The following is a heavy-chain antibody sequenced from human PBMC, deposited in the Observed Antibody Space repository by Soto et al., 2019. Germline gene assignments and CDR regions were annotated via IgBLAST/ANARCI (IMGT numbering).Heavy chain of an antibody. Sequence: QVQLQESGPGLVKPSGTLSLTCAVSAGSISSSHWWNWVRQPPGKGLEWIGEIYHSGSTNYNPSLKSRVTISVDKSKNQFSLKLSSVTAADTSVYYCARGGRAAAGFFDYWGQGTLVTVSS. J-gene: IGHJ4*02. V-gene: IGHV4-4*02. CDR3: ARGGRAAAGFFDY. CDR1: AGSISSSHW. CDR2: IYHSGST. D-gene: IGHD6-13*01.